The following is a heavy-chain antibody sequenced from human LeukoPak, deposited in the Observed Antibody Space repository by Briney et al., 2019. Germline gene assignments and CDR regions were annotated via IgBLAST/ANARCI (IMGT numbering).Heavy chain of an antibody. Sequence: PGGSLRLSCAASQFTFSNYAMRWVRQAPGKGLEWVSAISGSGNTTYFGDSVTGRFTISRDNPKNTVYLQMNSLSAEDTAVYYCAKGPAPYCSGGSCYSPHWYFDLWGRGTLVTVSS. CDR1: QFTFSNYA. D-gene: IGHD2-15*01. J-gene: IGHJ2*01. CDR2: ISGSGNTT. V-gene: IGHV3-23*01. CDR3: AKGPAPYCSGGSCYSPHWYFDL.